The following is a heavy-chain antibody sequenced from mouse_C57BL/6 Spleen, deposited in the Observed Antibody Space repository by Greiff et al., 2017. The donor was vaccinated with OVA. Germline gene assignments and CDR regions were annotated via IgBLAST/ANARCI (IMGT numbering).Heavy chain of an antibody. CDR2: IDPSDSYT. Sequence: QVQLQQPGAELVRPGPSVKLSCKASGYTFTSYWMHWVKQRPGQGLEWIGVIDPSDSYTNYNQKFKGKATLTVDTSSSTAYMQLSSLTSEDSAVYYCARSDYYGSSSYWGQGTTLTVSS. V-gene: IGHV1-59*01. D-gene: IGHD1-1*01. J-gene: IGHJ2*01. CDR3: ARSDYYGSSSY. CDR1: GYTFTSYW.